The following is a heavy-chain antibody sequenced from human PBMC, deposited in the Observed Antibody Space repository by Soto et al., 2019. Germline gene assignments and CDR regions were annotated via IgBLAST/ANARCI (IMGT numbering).Heavy chain of an antibody. D-gene: IGHD1-1*01. Sequence: QVQLQQSGPGLVKPSQTLSLTCDISGDSVSSNSAGWNWIRQTPSRGLEWLGRTYYRSKWYNNYAVSVKIRVSVNPDTAQNHFSLQLNSVTPDDTAVYYCARGSWDDVSGHYYMDVWGKGTTVTVSS. CDR1: GDSVSSNSAG. J-gene: IGHJ6*03. CDR2: TYYRSKWYN. V-gene: IGHV6-1*01. CDR3: ARGSWDDVSGHYYMDV.